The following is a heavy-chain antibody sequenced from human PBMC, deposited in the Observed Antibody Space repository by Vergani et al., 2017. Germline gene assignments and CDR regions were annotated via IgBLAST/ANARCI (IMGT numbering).Heavy chain of an antibody. Sequence: QVQLVQSGAEVKKPGASVKVSCKASGYTFTSYGISWVRQAPGQGLEWMGWISAYNGNTNYAQKLQGRVTMTTDKSTSTAYMELRSLRSDDTAVYYCARDPFPLNYAYYFDYWGQGTLVTVSS. J-gene: IGHJ4*02. D-gene: IGHD3-16*01. V-gene: IGHV1-18*01. CDR3: ARDPFPLNYAYYFDY. CDR1: GYTFTSYG. CDR2: ISAYNGNT.